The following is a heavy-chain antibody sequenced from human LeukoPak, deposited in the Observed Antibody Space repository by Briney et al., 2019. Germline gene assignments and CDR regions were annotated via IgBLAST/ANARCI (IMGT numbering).Heavy chain of an antibody. D-gene: IGHD3-16*02. CDR1: GFTFSSYS. CDR2: ISSSSSYI. CDR3: ARVITFGGVIGY. Sequence: GRSLRLSCAASGFTFSSYSMNWVRQAPGKGLEWVSSISSSSSYIYYADSVKGRFTISRDNAKNSLYLQMNSLRAEDTAVYYCARVITFGGVIGYWGQGTLVTVSS. V-gene: IGHV3-21*01. J-gene: IGHJ4*02.